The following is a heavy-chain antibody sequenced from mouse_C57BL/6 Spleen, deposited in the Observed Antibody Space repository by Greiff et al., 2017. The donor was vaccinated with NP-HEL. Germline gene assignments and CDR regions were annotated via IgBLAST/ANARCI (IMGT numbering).Heavy chain of an antibody. CDR2: IRNKANGYTT. J-gene: IGHJ3*01. Sequence: DVQLQESGGGLVQPGGSLSLSCAASGFTFTDYYMSWVRQPPGKALEWLGFIRNKANGYTTEYSASVKGRFTISRDNSQSILYLQMNALRAEDSATYYCARYWGLEGFAYWGQGTLVTVSA. D-gene: IGHD2-4*01. CDR1: GFTFTDYY. V-gene: IGHV7-3*01. CDR3: ARYWGLEGFAY.